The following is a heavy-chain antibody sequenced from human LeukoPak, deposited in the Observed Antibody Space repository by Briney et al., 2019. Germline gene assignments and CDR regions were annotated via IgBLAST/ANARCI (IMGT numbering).Heavy chain of an antibody. CDR1: DGSINSYY. J-gene: IGHJ4*02. CDR3: ARVRDGYNTYPFDY. CDR2: IYYSGST. V-gene: IGHV4-59*01. Sequence: SETLSLTCSVSDGSINSYYWNWIRRPPGKGLEWIGYIYYSGSTNYNPSLKSRVTISVDTSKKQFSLKLSSVTAADTAVYYCARVRDGYNTYPFDYWGQGTLVTVSS. D-gene: IGHD5-24*01.